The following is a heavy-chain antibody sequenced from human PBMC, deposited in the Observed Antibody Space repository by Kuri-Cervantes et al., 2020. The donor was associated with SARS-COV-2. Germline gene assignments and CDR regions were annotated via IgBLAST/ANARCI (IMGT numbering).Heavy chain of an antibody. D-gene: IGHD6-19*01. CDR2: VTHNGGA. CDR3: ARQRGYSSGWYALFPDY. Sequence: SKTLSLTFAIDGGSLSGSYWSWIRQSPGKRLEWIGEVTHNGGANYNPSLKSRVTISVDTSKNQFSLKLSSVSAADTAVYYCARQRGYSSGWYALFPDYWGQGTLVTV. V-gene: IGHV4-34*01. CDR1: GGSLSGSY. J-gene: IGHJ4*02.